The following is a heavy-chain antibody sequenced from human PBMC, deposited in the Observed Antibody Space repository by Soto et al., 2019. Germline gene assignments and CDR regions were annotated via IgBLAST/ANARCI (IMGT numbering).Heavy chain of an antibody. V-gene: IGHV3-74*01. J-gene: IGHJ4*02. Sequence: EVQLVESGGGLVQPGGSLGLSFAASGITLISYWLYWVRQAPGKGLLWLSRILIDGSDTSNADSLKGRFTISRDNTKNTRHLQMNGLRAEDTAVYYCAVRGGYTTPFDYWGQGTLVTVSS. CDR1: GITLISYW. CDR2: ILIDGSDT. CDR3: AVRGGYTTPFDY. D-gene: IGHD2-2*02.